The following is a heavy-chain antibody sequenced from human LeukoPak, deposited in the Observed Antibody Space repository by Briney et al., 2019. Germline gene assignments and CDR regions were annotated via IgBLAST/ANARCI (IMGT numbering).Heavy chain of an antibody. CDR1: GGSISSSSYY. D-gene: IGHD6-13*01. CDR3: ARGYSSSWYADY. J-gene: IGHJ4*02. Sequence: ASETLSLTCTVSGGSISSSSYYWGWIRQPPGTGLEWIGSIYYSGSTYYNPSLKSRVTISVDTSKNQFSLKLSSVTAADTAVYYCARGYSSSWYADYWGQGTLVTVSS. CDR2: IYYSGST. V-gene: IGHV4-39*01.